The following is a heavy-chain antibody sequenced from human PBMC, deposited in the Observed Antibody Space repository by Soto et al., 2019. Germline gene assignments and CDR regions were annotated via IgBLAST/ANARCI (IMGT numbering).Heavy chain of an antibody. Sequence: GGSLRLSCAASGFTFSSYAMHWVRQAPGKGLEWVAVISYDGSNKYYADSVKGRFTISRDKSKNTLYLQMNSLRAEDTAVYYCARDELVGANTFHYWGQGTLVTVSS. CDR3: ARDELVGANTFHY. D-gene: IGHD1-26*01. CDR1: GFTFSSYA. J-gene: IGHJ4*02. V-gene: IGHV3-30-3*01. CDR2: ISYDGSNK.